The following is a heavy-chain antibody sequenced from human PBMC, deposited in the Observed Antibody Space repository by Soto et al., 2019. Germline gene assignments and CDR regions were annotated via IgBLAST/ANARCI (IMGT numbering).Heavy chain of an antibody. V-gene: IGHV3-23*01. Sequence: GGSLRLSCAASGFTFSSYTMSWVRQAPGKGLEWVSTISGSGSSTYSADSVKGRFTISRDNSKNTLYLQMNSLRVEDTAIYYCAYSTAHARFDYWGQGTLVTVSS. CDR2: ISGSGSST. CDR3: AYSTAHARFDY. D-gene: IGHD5-18*01. CDR1: GFTFSSYT. J-gene: IGHJ4*02.